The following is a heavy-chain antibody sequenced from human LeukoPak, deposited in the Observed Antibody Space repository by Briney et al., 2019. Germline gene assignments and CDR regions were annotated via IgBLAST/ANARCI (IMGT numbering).Heavy chain of an antibody. Sequence: GGSLRLSCAASGFTFSSYAMSWVRQAPGKGLEWVSVLYSGGSTYYADSVKGRFTISRDTSKNTLYLQMNSLRAEDTAVYYCATSGNYPWYFDYWGQGTLVTVSS. CDR1: GFTFSSYA. CDR3: ATSGNYPWYFDY. V-gene: IGHV3-23*01. CDR2: LYSGGST. D-gene: IGHD1-26*01. J-gene: IGHJ4*02.